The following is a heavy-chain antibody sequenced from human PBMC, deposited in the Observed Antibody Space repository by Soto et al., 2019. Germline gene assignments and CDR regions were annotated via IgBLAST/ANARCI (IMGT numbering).Heavy chain of an antibody. CDR1: GGSMTSGGYY. D-gene: IGHD2-21*02. J-gene: IGHJ6*02. Sequence: QVQLQESGPGLVRPSQILSLNCTVSGGSMTSGGYYWNWIRHPPGMGLEWIGFIHNSGSLYYKPYLRSRLLISLDTSKNPFSLRLSSVTVADSAVYYCARRGDTLPSFYFGMDVWGQGTTVTVSS. CDR2: IHNSGSL. CDR3: ARRGDTLPSFYFGMDV. V-gene: IGHV4-31*03.